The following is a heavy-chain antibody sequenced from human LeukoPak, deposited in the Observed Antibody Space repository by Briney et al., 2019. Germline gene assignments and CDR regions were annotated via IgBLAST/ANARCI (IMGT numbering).Heavy chain of an antibody. V-gene: IGHV1-69*04. D-gene: IGHD2-15*01. J-gene: IGHJ5*02. Sequence: GASVKVSCKASGGTFSSYAISWVRQAPGQGLERMGRIIPILGIANYVQKFQGRVTITADKSTSTAYMELSSLRSEDTAVYYCARDGSYCSGGSCYGGTGDNWFDPWGQGTLVTVSS. CDR3: ARDGSYCSGGSCYGGTGDNWFDP. CDR2: IIPILGIA. CDR1: GGTFSSYA.